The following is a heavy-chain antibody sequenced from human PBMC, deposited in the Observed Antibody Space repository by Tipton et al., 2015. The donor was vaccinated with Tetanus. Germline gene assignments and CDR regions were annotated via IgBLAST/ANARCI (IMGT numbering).Heavy chain of an antibody. CDR2: IYPDDSHT. V-gene: IGHV5-51*01. J-gene: IGHJ2*01. D-gene: IGHD7-27*01. CDR3: ARRLGPYTGDHFWHFDL. Sequence: QLVQSGAEVKKPGESLKISCTGSGYAFNIYWLAWVRQIPGKGLEWMGIIYPDDSHTPYSPSFQGQVTISADKFTTTAFLQWSSLEATDTAMYYGARRLGPYTGDHFWHFDLWGRGPLVTVSS. CDR1: GYAFNIYW.